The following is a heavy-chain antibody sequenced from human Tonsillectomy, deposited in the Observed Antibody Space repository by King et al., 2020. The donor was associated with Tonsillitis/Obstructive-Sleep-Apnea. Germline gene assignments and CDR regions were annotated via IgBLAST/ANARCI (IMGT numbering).Heavy chain of an antibody. V-gene: IGHV2-26*01. J-gene: IGHJ6*03. CDR3: ALERITIFGGAYYMDV. CDR1: GFSLSNARMG. CDR2: IFSNDEK. D-gene: IGHD3-3*01. Sequence: TLKESGPVLVKPTETLTLTCTVSGFSLSNARMGVSWIRQPPGKALEWLAHIFSNDEKSYSTSLKSKLTISKDTSKSQVVLTMTKLDPVDTATYYCALERITIFGGAYYMDVWGIGATVTVSS.